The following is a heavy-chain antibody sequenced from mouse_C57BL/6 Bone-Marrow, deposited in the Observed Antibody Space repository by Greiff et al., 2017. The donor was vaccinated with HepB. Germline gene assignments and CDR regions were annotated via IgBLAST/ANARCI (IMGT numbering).Heavy chain of an antibody. CDR3: VRQRSNYVSYFDY. CDR2: IRSKSNNYAT. D-gene: IGHD2-5*01. J-gene: IGHJ2*01. CDR1: GFSFTTYA. Sequence: EVQLVESGGGLVQPKGSLKLSCAASGFSFTTYAMNWVRQAPGKGLEWVARIRSKSNNYATYYADSVKDRFTISRDESESMLYLQMNNLKTEDTAMYCCVRQRSNYVSYFDYWGQGTTLTVSS. V-gene: IGHV10-1*01.